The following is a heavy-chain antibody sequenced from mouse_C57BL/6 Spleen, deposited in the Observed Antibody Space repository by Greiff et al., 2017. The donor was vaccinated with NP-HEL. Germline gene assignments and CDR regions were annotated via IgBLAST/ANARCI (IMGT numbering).Heavy chain of an antibody. V-gene: IGHV1-62-2*01. CDR2: FYPGSGSI. Sequence: QVQLKESGAELVKPGASVKLSCKASGYTFTEYTIHWVKQRSGQGLEWIGWFYPGSGSIKYNVKFKDKATLTADKSSSTVYMELSRLTSEDSAVYFCARHEERGLLRSSWFAYWGQGTLVTVSA. CDR3: ARHEERGLLRSSWFAY. J-gene: IGHJ3*01. CDR1: GYTFTEYT. D-gene: IGHD1-1*01.